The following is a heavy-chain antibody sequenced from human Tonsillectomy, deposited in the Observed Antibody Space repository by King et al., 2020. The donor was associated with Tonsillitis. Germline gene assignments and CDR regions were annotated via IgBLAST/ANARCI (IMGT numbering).Heavy chain of an antibody. CDR2: IYIFGIT. CDR1: GFTVSSNY. J-gene: IGHJ3*02. Sequence: VQLVESGGGLIQPGGSLRLSCAASGFTVSSNYMSWVRQAPGKGLEWVSVIYIFGITYSADSVKGRFTISRDNSKNTLSLQMNSLRAEDTAVYYCARAPLRKDAFDIWGQGTMVTVSS. CDR3: ARAPLRKDAFDI. V-gene: IGHV3-53*01.